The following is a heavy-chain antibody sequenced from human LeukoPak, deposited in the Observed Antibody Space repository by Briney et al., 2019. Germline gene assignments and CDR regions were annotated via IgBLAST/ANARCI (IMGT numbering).Heavy chain of an antibody. D-gene: IGHD1-26*01. V-gene: IGHV4-4*07. CDR2: IYSSGST. CDR1: GGSISSYY. J-gene: IGHJ4*02. Sequence: SETLSLTCTVSGGSISSYYWSWIRRPAGEGLEWIGRIYSSGSTNYNPSLKSRVTLSVATSKNQFSLKLSSVTAADTAVYYCARMYSGTYGGIDYWGQGTLVTVSS. CDR3: ARMYSGTYGGIDY.